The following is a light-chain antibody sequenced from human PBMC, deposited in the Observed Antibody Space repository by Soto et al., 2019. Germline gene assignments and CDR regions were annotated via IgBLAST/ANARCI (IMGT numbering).Light chain of an antibody. CDR3: AAWDDSLNAPV. CDR2: SNN. CDR1: SSNIGSEA. J-gene: IGLJ3*02. Sequence: QSVLTQPPSASGTPGQRVTISCSGSSSNIGSEAVNWYQQLPGTAPKLLIYSNNQRPSGVPDRFSGSKPGTSASLAISGLQSEDEADYYCAAWDDSLNAPVFGGGTKLTVL. V-gene: IGLV1-44*01.